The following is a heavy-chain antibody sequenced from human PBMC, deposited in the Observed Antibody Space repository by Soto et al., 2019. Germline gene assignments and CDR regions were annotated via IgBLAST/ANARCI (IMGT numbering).Heavy chain of an antibody. CDR2: IYPGDSDT. Sequence: EAEKSSCKGSGENVSSYWRGWVRQKPGKGLEWMGIIYPGDSDTRYSPSFQGQVTISADKSISTAYLQWSSLKASDTAMYSCARWRYSGYHDFEYWGQGTLVTVSS. D-gene: IGHD5-12*01. CDR3: ARWRYSGYHDFEY. J-gene: IGHJ4*02. V-gene: IGHV5-51*01. CDR1: GENVSSYW.